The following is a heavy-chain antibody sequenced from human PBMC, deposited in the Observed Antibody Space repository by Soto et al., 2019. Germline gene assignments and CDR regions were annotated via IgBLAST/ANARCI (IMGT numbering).Heavy chain of an antibody. Sequence: GGSLRLSCAASGFTFSSYAMTWVRQAPGKGLEWVSSISGSGGGTYYADSVKGRFTISRDNVKNTLYLQMNSLRAEDTAVFYCAKHLSNGSPDYWGQGTLVTVSS. V-gene: IGHV3-23*01. CDR1: GFTFSSYA. J-gene: IGHJ4*02. CDR2: ISGSGGGT. D-gene: IGHD2-8*01. CDR3: AKHLSNGSPDY.